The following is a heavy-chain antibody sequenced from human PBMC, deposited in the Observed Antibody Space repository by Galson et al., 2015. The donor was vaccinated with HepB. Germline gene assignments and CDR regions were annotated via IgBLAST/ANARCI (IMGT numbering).Heavy chain of an antibody. Sequence: SLRLSCAASGFTFSTYWMTWVRQASGKGLEWVANIKQDGSEKNYVDSVKGRFTISRDNAKNSLYLQMNSLRAEDTAVYYCARAMYGDYSVVEYWGQGTLVTVSS. V-gene: IGHV3-7*03. CDR1: GFTFSTYW. D-gene: IGHD4-17*01. CDR3: ARAMYGDYSVVEY. CDR2: IKQDGSEK. J-gene: IGHJ4*02.